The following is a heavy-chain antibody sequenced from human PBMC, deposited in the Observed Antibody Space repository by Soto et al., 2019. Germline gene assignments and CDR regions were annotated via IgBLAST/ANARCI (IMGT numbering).Heavy chain of an antibody. CDR1: GYSFTSYW. Sequence: GESLKISCKGSGYSFTSYWIGWVRQMPGKGLEWMGIIYPGDSDTRYSPSFQGQVTISADKSISTAYLQWSSLKASDTAMYYCARRGKDTAMVPAIDYWGQGTLVTVSS. V-gene: IGHV5-51*01. J-gene: IGHJ4*02. CDR3: ARRGKDTAMVPAIDY. D-gene: IGHD5-18*01. CDR2: IYPGDSDT.